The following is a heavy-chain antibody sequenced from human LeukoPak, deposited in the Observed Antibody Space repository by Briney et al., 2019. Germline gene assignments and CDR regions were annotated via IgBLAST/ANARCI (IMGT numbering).Heavy chain of an antibody. CDR3: VKDGGAVVAGSFDY. Sequence: GGSLRLSCAASGFTFSNYAVHWVRQAPGKGLKWVILISSDGSYKYYVDSVKGRFTISRDNSKNTLSLQMNSLRAEDTAVYYCVKDGGAVVAGSFDYWGQGTLVTVSS. CDR2: ISSDGSYK. V-gene: IGHV3-30*04. J-gene: IGHJ4*02. D-gene: IGHD3-16*01. CDR1: GFTFSNYA.